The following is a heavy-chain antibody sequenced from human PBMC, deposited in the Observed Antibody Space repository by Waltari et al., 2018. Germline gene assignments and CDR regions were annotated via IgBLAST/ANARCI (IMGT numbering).Heavy chain of an antibody. Sequence: QVQLVESGGGVVQPGKSLRLSCAPSGFPFRRSRMHWVRQAPGKGLEWVAVIAYDGIKTDYIDSVKGRFTISRDNSKNTLYLQMSSLRAQDSAVYYCAKDHGVEAPGMDVWGRGTTVSVS. J-gene: IGHJ6*02. V-gene: IGHV3-30*18. CDR1: GFPFRRSR. CDR3: AKDHGVEAPGMDV. CDR2: IAYDGIKT.